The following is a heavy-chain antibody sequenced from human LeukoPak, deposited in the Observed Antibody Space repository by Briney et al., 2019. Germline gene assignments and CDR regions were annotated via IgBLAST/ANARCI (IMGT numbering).Heavy chain of an antibody. CDR2: IIPIFGTA. V-gene: IGHV1-69*05. Sequence: GASVKVSCKASGGTFSSYAISWVRQAPGQGLEWMGGIIPIFGTANYAQKFQGRVTITTDESTSTAYMELSSLRSEDTAVYYCARDKAGSGYYSGIDYWGQGTLVTVSS. CDR1: GGTFSSYA. CDR3: ARDKAGSGYYSGIDY. D-gene: IGHD3-22*01. J-gene: IGHJ4*02.